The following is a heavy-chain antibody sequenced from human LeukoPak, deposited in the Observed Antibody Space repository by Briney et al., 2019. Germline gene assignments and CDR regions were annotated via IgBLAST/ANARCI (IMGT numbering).Heavy chain of an antibody. Sequence: SSETLSLTCTVSGGSITGRTYYWAWIRQPPGKGLEWIASIHYSGSTYYNPSLKSRVTISVDTSKNQFSLKLSSVTAADTAVYYCARDPFLFDYWGQGTLVTVSS. CDR1: GGSITGRTYY. CDR2: IHYSGST. CDR3: ARDPFLFDY. J-gene: IGHJ4*02. D-gene: IGHD3-10*02. V-gene: IGHV4-39*07.